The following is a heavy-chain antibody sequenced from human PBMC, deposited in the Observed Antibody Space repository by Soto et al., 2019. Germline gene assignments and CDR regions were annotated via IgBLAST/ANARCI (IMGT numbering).Heavy chain of an antibody. CDR1: GYTFTSYA. V-gene: IGHV1-3*01. CDR2: INAGNGNT. Sequence: QVQLVQSGAEVKKPGASVKVSCKASGYTFTSYAMHWVRQAPGQRLEWMGWINAGNGNTKYSQKFQGRVTITRDTSASTAYMELSSLRSEDTAVYYCAREVGTTGPRGGVFYYYYMDVWGKGTTVTVSS. CDR3: AREVGTTGPRGGVFYYYYMDV. J-gene: IGHJ6*03. D-gene: IGHD4-17*01.